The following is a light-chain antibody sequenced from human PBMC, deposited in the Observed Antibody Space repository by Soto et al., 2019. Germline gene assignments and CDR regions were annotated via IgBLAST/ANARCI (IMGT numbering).Light chain of an antibody. J-gene: IGLJ1*01. CDR2: GNS. CDR3: QSYDSSFNYV. V-gene: IGLV1-40*01. Sequence: QSVLTQPPSVSGAPGQRVTISCTGSSSNIGAGYDVHWYKQLPGTAPKLLIYGNSNRPSGVPDRFSGSKSGTSASLAITGLQAEDEADHYCQSYDSSFNYVFGTGTKVTVL. CDR1: SSNIGAGYD.